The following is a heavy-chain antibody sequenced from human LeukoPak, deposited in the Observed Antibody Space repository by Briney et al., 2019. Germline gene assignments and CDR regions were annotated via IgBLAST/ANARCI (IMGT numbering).Heavy chain of an antibody. J-gene: IGHJ6*02. CDR2: IYPGDSDT. D-gene: IGHD4-11*01. CDR3: ARHYSNSNYYYYGMDV. CDR1: GYSFTTYW. Sequence: GESLKISCEGSGYSFTTYWIGWVRQMPGEGLEWMGIIYPGDSDTRYNPSFQGQVTISADKSISTAYLQWTSLKASDTAMYYCARHYSNSNYYYYGMDVWGQGTTVTVSS. V-gene: IGHV5-51*01.